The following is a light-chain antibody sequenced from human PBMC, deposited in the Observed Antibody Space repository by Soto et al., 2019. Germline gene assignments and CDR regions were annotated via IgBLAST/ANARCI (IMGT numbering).Light chain of an antibody. J-gene: IGLJ1*01. CDR3: CSYAGSRVV. CDR2: EGN. V-gene: IGLV2-23*01. CDR1: SSDVGSYNL. Sequence: QSALTQPASVSGSPGQSITIFCTGSSSDVGSYNLVSWYQQHPGKAPKLMIYEGNQRPSGVSNRFSGSRSGNTASLTISGLQAEDEADYYCCSYAGSRVVFGTGTKLTVL.